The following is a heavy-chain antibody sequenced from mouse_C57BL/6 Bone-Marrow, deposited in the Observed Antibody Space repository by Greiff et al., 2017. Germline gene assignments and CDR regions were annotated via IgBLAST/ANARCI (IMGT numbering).Heavy chain of an antibody. CDR1: GYAFTNYL. Sequence: VQLQQSGAELVRPGTSVKVSCKASGYAFTNYLIEWVKQRPGQGLEWIGVINPGSGGTNYNEKFKGKATLTADKSSSTAYMQLSSLTSEDSAVYFCARRDGSPFDYWGQGTTLTVSS. D-gene: IGHD1-1*01. V-gene: IGHV1-54*01. J-gene: IGHJ2*01. CDR3: ARRDGSPFDY. CDR2: INPGSGGT.